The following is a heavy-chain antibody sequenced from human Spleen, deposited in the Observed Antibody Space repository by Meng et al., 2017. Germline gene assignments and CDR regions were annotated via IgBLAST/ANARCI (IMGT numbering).Heavy chain of an antibody. CDR2: INHSGST. Sequence: QQWGQGLLEPSETLSLPCVVSGGSFRDYYWSWIRQPPGKGLEWIGEINHSGSTNYNPSLESRATISVDTSQNNLSLKLSSVTAADSAVYYCARGPTTMAHDFDYWGQGTLVTVSS. D-gene: IGHD4-11*01. V-gene: IGHV4-34*01. CDR1: GGSFRDYY. J-gene: IGHJ4*02. CDR3: ARGPTTMAHDFDY.